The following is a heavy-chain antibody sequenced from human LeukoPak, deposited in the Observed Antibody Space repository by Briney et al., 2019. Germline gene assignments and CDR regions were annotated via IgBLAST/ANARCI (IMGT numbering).Heavy chain of an antibody. CDR1: GGSFSGYY. Sequence: SETLSLTCAVYGGSFSGYYWSWIRQPPGKGLEWIGEINHSGSTNYNPSLKSRVTISVDTSKNQFSLKLSSVTAADTAVYYCARVDGYSYGRFDYWGQGTLVTVSS. CDR3: ARVDGYSYGRFDY. J-gene: IGHJ4*02. CDR2: INHSGST. D-gene: IGHD5-18*01. V-gene: IGHV4-34*01.